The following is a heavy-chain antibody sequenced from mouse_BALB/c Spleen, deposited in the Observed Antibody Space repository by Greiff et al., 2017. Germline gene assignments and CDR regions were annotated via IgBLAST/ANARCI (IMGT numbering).Heavy chain of an antibody. J-gene: IGHJ4*01. V-gene: IGHV3-2*02. CDR2: ISYSGST. CDR3: ASSSYGSYYAMDY. D-gene: IGHD1-1*01. CDR1: GYSITSDYA. Sequence: EVKLQESGPGLVKPSQSLSLTCTVTGYSITSDYAWNWIRQFPGNKLEWMGYISYSGSTSYNPSLKSRISITRDTSKNQFFLQLNSVTTEDTATYYCASSSYGSYYAMDYWGQGTSVTVSS.